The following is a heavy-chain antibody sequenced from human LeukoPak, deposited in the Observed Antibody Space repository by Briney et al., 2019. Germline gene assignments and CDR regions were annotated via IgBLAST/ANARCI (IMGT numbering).Heavy chain of an antibody. V-gene: IGHV4-59*01. D-gene: IGHD1-1*01. J-gene: IGHJ5*02. CDR1: GGSISSYH. Sequence: SETLSLTCTVSGGSISSYHWSWIRQPPGKGLEWIGYIYYSGSTNYNPSLKSRVTISVDTSKDQFSLKLSSVTAADTAVYYCARGAGTELFDPWGQGTLVTVSS. CDR3: ARGAGTELFDP. CDR2: IYYSGST.